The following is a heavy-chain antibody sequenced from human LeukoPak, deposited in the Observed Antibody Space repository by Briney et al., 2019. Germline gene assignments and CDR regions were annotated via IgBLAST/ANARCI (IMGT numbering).Heavy chain of an antibody. CDR3: ARSTGYFDY. V-gene: IGHV6-1*01. J-gene: IGHJ4*02. CDR2: TDYRSKWFN. CDR1: GDSVSSKSAA. D-gene: IGHD4-17*01. Sequence: SQTLSLTCAISGDSVSSKSAAWNWIRQSPSSGLEWLGRTDYRSKWFNDYTVSVKSRITVKPDTSKHQFSLQLTSVPPEDTAVYYCARSTGYFDYWGQGTLVTVSS.